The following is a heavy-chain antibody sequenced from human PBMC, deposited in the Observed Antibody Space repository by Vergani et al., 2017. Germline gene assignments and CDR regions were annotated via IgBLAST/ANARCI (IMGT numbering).Heavy chain of an antibody. Sequence: EVQWLESGGSLKQPGGSVRLSCAASVFTFITYAMHWVRQAPGKGLEWVSALTGGGGSTYYADSFKGSFIISRDNSRDTLYLQMNSLRPEDTATYYCVKDAVSYENFFDSWGQGTLVTFSS. J-gene: IGHJ4*02. V-gene: IGHV3-23*01. D-gene: IGHD1-26*01. CDR3: VKDAVSYENFFDS. CDR2: LTGGGGST. CDR1: VFTFITYA.